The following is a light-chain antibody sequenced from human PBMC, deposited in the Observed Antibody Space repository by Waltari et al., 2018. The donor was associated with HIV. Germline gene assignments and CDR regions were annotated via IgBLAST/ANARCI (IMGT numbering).Light chain of an antibody. CDR1: SSDVGGYNY. J-gene: IGLJ3*02. CDR2: EVS. Sequence: QSALTQPASVSGSPGQSITISCTGASSDVGGYNYVSWYQQHPGKAPKLMIYEVSNRPSGVSNRFSGSKSGNTAALTISGLRAEDEADDYCSSYTGSSSVVFGGGTKLTVL. CDR3: SSYTGSSSVV. V-gene: IGLV2-14*01.